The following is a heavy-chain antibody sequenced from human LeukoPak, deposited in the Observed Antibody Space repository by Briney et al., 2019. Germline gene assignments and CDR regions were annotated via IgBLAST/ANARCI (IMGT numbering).Heavy chain of an antibody. CDR3: ARGRYDFWSGYYSNNWFDP. CDR2: MNPNSGNT. J-gene: IGHJ5*02. Sequence: ASVKVSRKASGYTFTSYDINWVRQATGQGLEWMGWMNPNSGNTGYAQKFQGRVTMTRNTSISTAYMELSSLRSEDTAVYYCARGRYDFWSGYYSNNWFDPWGQGTLVTVSS. D-gene: IGHD3-3*01. V-gene: IGHV1-8*01. CDR1: GYTFTSYD.